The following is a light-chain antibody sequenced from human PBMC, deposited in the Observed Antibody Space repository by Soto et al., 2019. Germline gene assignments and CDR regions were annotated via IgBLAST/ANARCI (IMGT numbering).Light chain of an antibody. J-gene: IGKJ1*01. CDR2: AAS. V-gene: IGKV3-15*01. CDR3: RQYYRSWT. Sequence: EIVMTQSPATLSVSPGERATLSCRASQSISSDLAWYQQKPGQAPSLLIYAASTRATGIPARFGGSGSGTEFTLTISSLQSEDFAVYYCRQYYRSWTFGQGTKVEIK. CDR1: QSISSD.